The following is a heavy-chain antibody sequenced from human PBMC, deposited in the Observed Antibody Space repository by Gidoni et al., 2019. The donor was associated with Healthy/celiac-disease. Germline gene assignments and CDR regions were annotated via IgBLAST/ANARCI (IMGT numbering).Heavy chain of an antibody. V-gene: IGHV3-30*18. CDR2: ISYDGSNK. D-gene: IGHD5-18*01. CDR3: AKDSHSYGEDRVFDY. CDR1: GFTFSSYG. J-gene: IGHJ4*02. Sequence: QVQLVESGGGVVQPGRSLRHSCAASGFTFSSYGMPWVRQAPDKGLEWVAVISYDGSNKYYADSVKGRFTISRDNSKNTLYLQMNSLRAEDTAVYYCAKDSHSYGEDRVFDYWGQGTLVTVSS.